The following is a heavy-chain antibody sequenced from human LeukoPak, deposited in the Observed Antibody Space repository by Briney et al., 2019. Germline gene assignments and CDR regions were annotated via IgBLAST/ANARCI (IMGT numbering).Heavy chain of an antibody. CDR2: ISGSGDAT. V-gene: IGHV3-23*01. D-gene: IGHD5-18*01. J-gene: IGHJ5*01. CDR1: GFNFPNYA. CDR3: VKVDLMDTVSIDRNRIDS. Sequence: GGSVRLSCAASGFNFPNYAMNWVRQAPGRGLESLSTISGSGDATYFADSVRGRFTVSRDNSKHTLYLQMSSLRADDPALYFCVKVDLMDTVSIDRNRIDSWGQGTRPTVSS.